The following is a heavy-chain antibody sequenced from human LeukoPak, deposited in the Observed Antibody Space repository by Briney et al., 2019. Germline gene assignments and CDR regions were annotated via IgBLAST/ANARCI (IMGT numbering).Heavy chain of an antibody. CDR3: ARRYSSSLAAPKYYMDV. J-gene: IGHJ6*03. V-gene: IGHV5-51*01. CDR2: IYPGDSDT. Sequence: KPGESLKISCKGSGYSFTSYWIGWVRQMPGKGLEWMGIIYPGDSDTRYSPSFQGQVTISADKSISTAYLQWSSLKASDTAMYYCARRYSSSLAAPKYYMDVWGKGTTVTVSS. D-gene: IGHD6-13*01. CDR1: GYSFTSYW.